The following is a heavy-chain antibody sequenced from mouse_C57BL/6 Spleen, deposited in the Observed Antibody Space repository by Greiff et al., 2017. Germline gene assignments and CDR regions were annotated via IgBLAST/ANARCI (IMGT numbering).Heavy chain of an antibody. J-gene: IGHJ2*01. CDR1: GYTFTSYW. V-gene: IGHV1-64*01. D-gene: IGHD1-1*01. CDR2: IHPNSGST. CDR3: ARGGNYYGSSHYFDY. Sequence: QVQLQQSGAELVKPGASVKLSCKASGYTFTSYWMHWVKQRPGQGLEWIGMIHPNSGSTNYNEKFKSKATLTVDKSSSTAYMQLSSLTSEDSAVYYCARGGNYYGSSHYFDYWGQGTTLTVSS.